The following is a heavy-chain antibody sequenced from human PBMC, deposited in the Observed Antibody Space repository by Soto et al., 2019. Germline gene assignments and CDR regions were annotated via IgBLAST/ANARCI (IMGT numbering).Heavy chain of an antibody. CDR3: AITTSTVSYWFDP. V-gene: IGHV3-7*03. J-gene: IGHJ5*02. Sequence: GGSLRLSCAASGFSFSGYWMSWVRQAPGKGPEWVANIKEDGTEQHYVDSVKGRFTISRDNSENSLFLQMNNLRAEDSAIYYCAITTSTVSYWFDPWGPGTQVTVS. CDR1: GFSFSGYW. CDR2: IKEDGTEQ. D-gene: IGHD4-4*01.